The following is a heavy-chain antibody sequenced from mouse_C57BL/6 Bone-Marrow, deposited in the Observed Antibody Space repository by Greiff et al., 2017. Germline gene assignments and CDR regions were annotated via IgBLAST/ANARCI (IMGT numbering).Heavy chain of an antibody. CDR2: IYPGSGST. CDR3: ARRIYYDFWFAY. Sequence: VQLQQPGAELVKPGASVKMSCKASGYTFTSYWITWVKQRPGQGLAWIGDIYPGSGSTNYNEKFKSKATLTVDTSSSTAYMQLSSLTSEDSAVYYCARRIYYDFWFAYWGQGTLVTVSA. V-gene: IGHV1-55*01. CDR1: GYTFTSYW. D-gene: IGHD2-4*01. J-gene: IGHJ3*01.